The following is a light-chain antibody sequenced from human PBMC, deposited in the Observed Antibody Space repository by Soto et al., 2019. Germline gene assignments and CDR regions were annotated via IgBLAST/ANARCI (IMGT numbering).Light chain of an antibody. V-gene: IGKV3D-15*01. Sequence: EIVMTQSPDTLSVSPGERATLSCRASQSVSSSLAWFQYKPGQAPRLLIYGASSRATGIPDRFIGSGSGTEFTLTISSLQSEDFAIYYCQQYKNWLGTFGQGTRLETK. CDR1: QSVSSS. CDR3: QQYKNWLGT. J-gene: IGKJ5*01. CDR2: GAS.